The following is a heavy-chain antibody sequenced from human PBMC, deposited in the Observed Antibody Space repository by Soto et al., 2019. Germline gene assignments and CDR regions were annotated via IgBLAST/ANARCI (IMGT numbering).Heavy chain of an antibody. CDR3: AKHFVNGEIDY. D-gene: IGHD3-10*01. CDR1: GFTFSTYA. J-gene: IGHJ4*02. Sequence: EVQLLESGGGLVQPGGSLRLSCVASGFTFSTYAMSWVRQAPGKGLEWVSIIGSSGGVTVYADSVKGRFTISRDNSKNRLYLQMNSLTAEDTAVYYCAKHFVNGEIDYWGQGTLVTVSS. CDR2: IGSSGGVT. V-gene: IGHV3-23*01.